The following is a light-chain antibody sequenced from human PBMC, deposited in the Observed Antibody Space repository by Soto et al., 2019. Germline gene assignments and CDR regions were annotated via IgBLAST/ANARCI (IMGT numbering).Light chain of an antibody. J-gene: IGKJ1*01. CDR2: AAS. Sequence: DIQMTQSPSSLSASVGDRLTITCRASQSISRVLTWYQQKAGKAPKLLIYAASSIQTGVPSRFSGSGSGTEFIPTITSMQHEAFDSYYCQKSFSTPPTFGQGTKVDIK. CDR3: QKSFSTPPT. CDR1: QSISRV. V-gene: IGKV1-39*01.